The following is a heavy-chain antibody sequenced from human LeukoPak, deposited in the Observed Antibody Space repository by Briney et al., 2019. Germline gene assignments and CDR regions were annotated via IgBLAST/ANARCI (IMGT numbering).Heavy chain of an antibody. CDR1: GGSISSGGYY. CDR3: ARGHYYDSSGSYAFDI. D-gene: IGHD3-22*01. V-gene: IGHV4-31*03. Sequence: PSETLSLTCTVSGGSISSGGYYCSWIRQHPGKGLEWIGYIYYSGSTYYNPSLKSRVTISVDTSKNQFSLKLSSVTAADTAVYYCARGHYYDSSGSYAFDIWGQGTMVTVSS. CDR2: IYYSGST. J-gene: IGHJ3*02.